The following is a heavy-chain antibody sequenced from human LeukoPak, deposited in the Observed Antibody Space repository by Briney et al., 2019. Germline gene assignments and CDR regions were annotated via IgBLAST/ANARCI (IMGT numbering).Heavy chain of an antibody. Sequence: GGSLRLSCAASGFTFSSYGMHWVRQAPGKGLEWVAVIWYDGGNKYYAASVKGRFTISRDNSKNTLYLQMNSLRAEDTAVYYCARSRSYYYDSSGSGGNAFDIWGQGTMVTVSS. CDR3: ARSRSYYYDSSGSGGNAFDI. CDR2: IWYDGGNK. J-gene: IGHJ3*02. V-gene: IGHV3-33*01. D-gene: IGHD3-22*01. CDR1: GFTFSSYG.